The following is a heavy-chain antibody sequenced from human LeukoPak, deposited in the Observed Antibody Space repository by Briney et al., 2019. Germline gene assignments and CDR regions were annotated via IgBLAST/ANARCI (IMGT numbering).Heavy chain of an antibody. Sequence: SETLSLTCTVSSGSISSSSYYWGWIRQPPGKGLEWIGSIYYSGSTYYNPSLKSRVTISVDTSKNQFSLKLSSVTAADTAVYYCARSRPIRRIKSSSGYDYWGQGTLVTVSS. D-gene: IGHD6-19*01. CDR1: SGSISSSSYY. J-gene: IGHJ4*02. CDR2: IYYSGST. CDR3: ARSRPIRRIKSSSGYDY. V-gene: IGHV4-39*01.